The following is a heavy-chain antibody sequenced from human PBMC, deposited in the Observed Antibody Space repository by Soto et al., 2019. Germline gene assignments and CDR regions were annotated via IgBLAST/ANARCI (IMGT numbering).Heavy chain of an antibody. Sequence: PWWSLRLSCSASVFTFRSFTMNWLRQAPGKGLEWVSTISSNSAYIYYTDALRGRFTISRDYAKNSLHLQMNSLRAEDTAVYYCTRDASRDSSARGWFDPWGPGTLVTVSS. CDR1: VFTFRSFT. D-gene: IGHD6-13*01. J-gene: IGHJ5*02. CDR3: TRDASRDSSARGWFDP. V-gene: IGHV3-21*01. CDR2: ISSNSAYI.